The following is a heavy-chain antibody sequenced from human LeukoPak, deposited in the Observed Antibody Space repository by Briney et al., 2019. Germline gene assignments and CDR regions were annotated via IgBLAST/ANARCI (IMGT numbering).Heavy chain of an antibody. J-gene: IGHJ4*02. D-gene: IGHD4/OR15-4a*01. V-gene: IGHV4-38-2*02. CDR3: ARMYGGNAVGDY. CDR1: GYSIRNGYY. Sequence: SETLSLTCSVSGYSIRNGYYWAWIRQPPGRGLDWIGVIYYAGSTHYNPSLKSRVSMSVDTSKNQFSLNLTSMTAADTAMYFCARMYGGNAVGDYWGQGTLVTVSS. CDR2: IYYAGST.